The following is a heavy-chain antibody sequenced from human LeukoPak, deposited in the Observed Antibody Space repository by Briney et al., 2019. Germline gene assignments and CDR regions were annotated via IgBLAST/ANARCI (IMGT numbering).Heavy chain of an antibody. J-gene: IGHJ3*02. V-gene: IGHV5-51*01. CDR3: AICSGSYYAPYAAFDI. D-gene: IGHD1-26*01. CDR2: IYPGDSDT. CDR1: GYCFTSYW. Sequence: GESLKISCKCSGYCFTSYWIGWVRQMPGKGLEWMGIIYPGDSDTRYSPSFQGQVTISADKSISTAYLQWSSLKASDTAMYYCAICSGSYYAPYAAFDIWGQGTMVTVSS.